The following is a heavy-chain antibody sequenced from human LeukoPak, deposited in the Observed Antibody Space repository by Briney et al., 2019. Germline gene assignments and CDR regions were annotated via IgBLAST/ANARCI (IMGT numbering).Heavy chain of an antibody. V-gene: IGHV4-34*01. CDR1: GESLSGYY. Sequence: SETLSLTCALSGESLSGYYWSWIRQTPEKGLEWIGEIHHRGSTHYNPSLLGRVTISLDMSKNQFSLDLSSVTAADTATYFCARLSPYSRSSYVFDYWGQGSLVTVSS. CDR2: IHHRGST. J-gene: IGHJ4*02. D-gene: IGHD6-6*01. CDR3: ARLSPYSRSSYVFDY.